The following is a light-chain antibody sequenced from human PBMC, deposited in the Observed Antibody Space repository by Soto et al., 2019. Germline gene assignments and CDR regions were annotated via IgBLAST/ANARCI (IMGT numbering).Light chain of an antibody. CDR1: QSVSSY. J-gene: IGKJ5*01. CDR2: DAS. Sequence: EIVLTQSPDTLSLSPGERATLSCMASQSVSSYFAWYQQKPGQAPRLLIYDASNRATGIPARFSGSGSGTDFTLTISSLEPEDVAVYYCQQRSNWPITLGQGTRLEIK. V-gene: IGKV3-11*01. CDR3: QQRSNWPIT.